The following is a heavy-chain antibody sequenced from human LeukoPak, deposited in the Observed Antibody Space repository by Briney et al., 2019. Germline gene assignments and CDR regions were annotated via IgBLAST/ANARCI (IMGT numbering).Heavy chain of an antibody. CDR3: VRNGIYPLIYYDY. V-gene: IGHV7-4-1*02. Sequence: ASVKVSCKASGGTFSSYAISWVRQAPGQGLEWIGWINTNTGNPTYAQGFTGRFVFSLDTSASTAFLQISSLKAADTAVYYCVRNGIYPLIYYDYWGQGTLVTVSS. D-gene: IGHD5-12*01. CDR2: INTNTGNP. J-gene: IGHJ4*02. CDR1: GGTFSSYA.